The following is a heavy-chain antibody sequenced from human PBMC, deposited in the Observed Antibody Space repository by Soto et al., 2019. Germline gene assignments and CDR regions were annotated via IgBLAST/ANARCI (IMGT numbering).Heavy chain of an antibody. J-gene: IGHJ4*02. CDR3: ARARTECYFDY. CDR2: ISAYNGNT. V-gene: IGHV1-18*01. Sequence: ASLKVSCNASGYTSTSYGISWVLQAPGQGLEWMGWISAYNGNTNYAQKLQGRVTMTTDTSTSTAYMELRSLRSDDTAVYYCARARTECYFDYWGQETLVTVSS. D-gene: IGHD3-3*01. CDR1: GYTSTSYG.